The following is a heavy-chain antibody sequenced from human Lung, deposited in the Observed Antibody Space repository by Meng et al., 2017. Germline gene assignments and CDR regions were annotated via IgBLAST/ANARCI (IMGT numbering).Heavy chain of an antibody. J-gene: IGHJ4*02. Sequence: QVQLVQPWLADKKPEASVKVAFKPSAYNFPGCWLHWGRRAPGQCLQGMGRIDPMCDGTNYAHRFQGRVTMTGDTSISTAYMALSGLRSDDTAMYYCARDEDISAAGKLFGDYWCQGTLVTVSS. CDR2: IDPMCDGT. CDR3: ARDEDISAAGKLFGDY. D-gene: IGHD6-13*01. CDR1: AYNFPGCW. V-gene: IGHV1-2*06.